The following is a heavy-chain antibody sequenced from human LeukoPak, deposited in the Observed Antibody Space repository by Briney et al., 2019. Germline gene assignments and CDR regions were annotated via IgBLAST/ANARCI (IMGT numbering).Heavy chain of an antibody. Sequence: GGSLRLSCAASGFTFSNYYMSWIRQAPGKGLGWVSYISSNGNTRYYADSVRGRFTCSRDNAENSLHLQMDSLRAEDTAVYYCARDGYNYFDYWGQGILVTVSS. D-gene: IGHD5-12*01. CDR3: ARDGYNYFDY. J-gene: IGHJ4*02. CDR2: ISSNGNTR. V-gene: IGHV3-11*01. CDR1: GFTFSNYY.